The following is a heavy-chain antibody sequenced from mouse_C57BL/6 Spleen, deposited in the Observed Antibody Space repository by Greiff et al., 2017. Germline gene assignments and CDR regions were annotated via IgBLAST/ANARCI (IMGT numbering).Heavy chain of an antibody. J-gene: IGHJ1*03. CDR2: IDPSDSYT. D-gene: IGHD2-12*01. CDR3: ARGGDSRYFDV. V-gene: IGHV1-50*01. CDR1: GYTFTSYW. Sequence: VQLQQPGAELVKPGASVKLSCKASGYTFTSYWMQWVKQRPGQGLEWIGEIDPSDSYTNYNQKFKGKATLTVDTSSSTAYMQLSSLTSEDSAVYYCARGGDSRYFDVWGTGTTVTVSS.